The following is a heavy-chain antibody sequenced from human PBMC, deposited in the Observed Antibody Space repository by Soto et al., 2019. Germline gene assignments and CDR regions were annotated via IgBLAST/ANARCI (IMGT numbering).Heavy chain of an antibody. D-gene: IGHD2-2*01. CDR2: IYPGDSDT. CDR3: SRPGRVHALDTFDI. CDR1: GYTFTTYW. J-gene: IGHJ3*02. V-gene: IGHV5-51*01. Sequence: ELQLVQSGAEVKKPGESLRISCKGSGYTFTTYWIGWVRQMPGKGLEWMGIIYPGDSDTRYSPSFQGKVTISGDKSITTAFLQWSSLKASDTAMYYCSRPGRVHALDTFDIWGQGTMVTVST.